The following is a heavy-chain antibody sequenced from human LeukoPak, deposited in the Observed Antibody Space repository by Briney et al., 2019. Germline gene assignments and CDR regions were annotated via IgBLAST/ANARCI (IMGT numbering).Heavy chain of an antibody. CDR1: GGSISSSRYY. J-gene: IGHJ5*02. CDR2: IYYSGTT. D-gene: IGHD3-10*01. Sequence: SETLSLTCTVSGGSISSSRYYWGWIRQPPGKGLEWIGSIYYSGTTFYNPSLKSRVTISVDTSKNQFSLKLTSVTAADTAVYSCARDVSLVRGVINPNSFDPWGQGTLVTVSS. V-gene: IGHV4-39*07. CDR3: ARDVSLVRGVINPNSFDP.